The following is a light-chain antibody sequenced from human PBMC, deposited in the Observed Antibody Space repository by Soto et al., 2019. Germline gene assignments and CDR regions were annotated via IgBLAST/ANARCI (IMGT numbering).Light chain of an antibody. CDR3: LQHTSYPWT. V-gene: IGKV1-17*03. CDR2: AAS. CDR1: QGISKY. J-gene: IGKJ1*01. Sequence: DIQMTQSPSAMSASVGDRVTITCRASQGISKYLAWFQQRPWKVPRRLVYAASSLQSGVPSRFSGSGSGTEFTLTISSLQPEDFGTYYCLQHTSYPWTFGQGTKVEI.